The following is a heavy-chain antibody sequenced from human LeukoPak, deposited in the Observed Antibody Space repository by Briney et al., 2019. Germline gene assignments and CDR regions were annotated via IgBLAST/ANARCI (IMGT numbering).Heavy chain of an antibody. D-gene: IGHD6-19*01. Sequence: PGGSLRLSCAASGFILNNYYMHWVRQAPGKGLDWVASIQHGGGNQYYVDSVKGRFTISRDNSKNTLYLQMNSLRTEDTAVYYCAKREAVAAMSDFDYWGQGTLVTVSS. CDR3: AKREAVAAMSDFDY. CDR2: IQHGGGNQ. J-gene: IGHJ4*02. CDR1: GFILNNYY. V-gene: IGHV3-30*02.